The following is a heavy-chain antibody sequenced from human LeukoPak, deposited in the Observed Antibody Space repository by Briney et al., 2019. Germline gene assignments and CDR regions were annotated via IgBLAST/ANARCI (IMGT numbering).Heavy chain of an antibody. Sequence: GGSLRLSCAASGFTFSSYGVHWVRQAPGKGLEWVAVISYDGSNKYYADSVKGRFTISRDNSKNTLYLQMNSLRAEDTAVYYCAKDDGYNWTFSHYWGQGTLVTVSS. CDR3: AKDDGYNWTFSHY. D-gene: IGHD1-20*01. CDR1: GFTFSSYG. V-gene: IGHV3-30*18. J-gene: IGHJ4*02. CDR2: ISYDGSNK.